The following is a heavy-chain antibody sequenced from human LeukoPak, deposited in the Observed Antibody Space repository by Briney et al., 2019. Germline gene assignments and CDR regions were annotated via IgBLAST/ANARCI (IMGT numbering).Heavy chain of an antibody. CDR3: ARAFDY. CDR1: GVTFSNYK. J-gene: IGHJ4*02. V-gene: IGHV3-48*03. CDR2: LTGIGNTI. Sequence: GGSLRLSCAASGVTFSNYKMHWVRQAPGKGLEWVSYLTGIGNTIDYAGSVRGGVTISRDNAKNSLYLQMNSLRVEDTAVYFCARAFDYWGQGTLVAVSS.